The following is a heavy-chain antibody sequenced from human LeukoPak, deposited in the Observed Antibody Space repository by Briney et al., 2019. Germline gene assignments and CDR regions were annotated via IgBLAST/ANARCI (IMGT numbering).Heavy chain of an antibody. Sequence: ASVKVSCKASGYTFTNHHMHWVRQAPGQGFEWMGIINLSGGATTYAQSLQGRATMTWDTSTSTVYMELNSLRSEDTAVYYCARVDRRDASGAFDIWGQGTMVTVSS. V-gene: IGHV1-46*01. J-gene: IGHJ3*02. CDR2: INLSGGAT. CDR3: ARVDRRDASGAFDI. CDR1: GYTFTNHH. D-gene: IGHD5-24*01.